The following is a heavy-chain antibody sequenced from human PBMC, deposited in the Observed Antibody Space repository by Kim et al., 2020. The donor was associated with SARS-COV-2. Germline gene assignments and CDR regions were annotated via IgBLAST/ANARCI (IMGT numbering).Heavy chain of an antibody. V-gene: IGHV3-33*01. CDR3: ARELLWPYGMDV. D-gene: IGHD2-2*01. Sequence: KYYADSVKGRFTISRDNSKNTLYLQMNSLRAEDTAVYYCARELLWPYGMDVWGQGTTVTVSS. J-gene: IGHJ6*02. CDR2: K.